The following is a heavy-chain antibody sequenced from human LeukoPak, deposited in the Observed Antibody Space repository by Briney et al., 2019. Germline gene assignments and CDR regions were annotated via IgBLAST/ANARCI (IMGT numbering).Heavy chain of an antibody. CDR3: ARLAIDYYDSSGCVDY. V-gene: IGHV4-39*01. CDR2: IYYSGST. CDR1: GGSISSSSYY. Sequence: PSETLSLTCTVSGGSISSSSYYWGWIRQPPGKGLGWIGSIYYSGSTYYNPSLKSRVTISVDTSKNQFSLKLSSVTAADTAVYYCARLAIDYYDSSGCVDYWGQGTLVTVSS. J-gene: IGHJ4*02. D-gene: IGHD3-22*01.